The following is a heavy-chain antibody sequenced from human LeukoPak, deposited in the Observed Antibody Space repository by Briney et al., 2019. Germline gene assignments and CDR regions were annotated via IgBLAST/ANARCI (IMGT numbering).Heavy chain of an antibody. Sequence: SETLSLTCTVSGDSISSTTYYWGWIRQPPGKGLEWIGNIYHNGDTYYNPSLKSRVNLLLDTSKNQFSLKLSSVTAADTALYYCAREIDRTIIGPGIWGQGTMVTVSS. CDR2: IYHNGDT. D-gene: IGHD3-22*01. J-gene: IGHJ3*02. CDR3: AREIDRTIIGPGI. CDR1: GDSISSTTYY. V-gene: IGHV4-39*07.